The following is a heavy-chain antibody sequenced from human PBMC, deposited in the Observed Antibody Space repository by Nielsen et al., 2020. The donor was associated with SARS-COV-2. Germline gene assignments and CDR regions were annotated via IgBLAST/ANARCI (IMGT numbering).Heavy chain of an antibody. CDR2: ITGSGGDT. V-gene: IGHV3-23*01. J-gene: IGHJ5*02. D-gene: IGHD6-6*01. Sequence: GGSLRLSCAASGFSFSSYAITWVRQAPGKGLEWVSAITGSGGDTYYADSVKGRFTISRDNSRNTLYLQMNFLRAEDTAVYYCATPRPDLWGQGTLVTVSS. CDR3: ATPRPDL. CDR1: GFSFSSYA.